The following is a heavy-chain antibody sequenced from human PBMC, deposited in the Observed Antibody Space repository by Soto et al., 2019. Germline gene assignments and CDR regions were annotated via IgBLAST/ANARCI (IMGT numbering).Heavy chain of an antibody. J-gene: IGHJ4*02. CDR3: ALFGVVITEVDY. CDR1: GGSISSGDYY. CDR2: IYYSGST. V-gene: IGHV4-30-4*01. Sequence: SETLSLSCTVSGGSISSGDYYWSWIRQPPGKGLEWIGYIYYSGSTYYNPSLKSRVTISVDTSKNQFSLKLSSVTAADTAVYYCALFGVVITEVDYWGQGTLVTVSS. D-gene: IGHD3-3*01.